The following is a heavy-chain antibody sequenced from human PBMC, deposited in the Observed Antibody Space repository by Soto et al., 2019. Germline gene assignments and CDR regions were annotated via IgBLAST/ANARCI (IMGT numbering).Heavy chain of an antibody. CDR2: IYYSGST. V-gene: IGHV4-39*01. J-gene: IGHJ6*02. Sequence: PSETLSLTCTVSGGSISSSSYYWGWIRQPPGKGLEWIGSIYYSGSTYYNPSLKSRVTISVDTSKNQFSLKLSSVTAADTAVYYCARHGVGDGSVSPAYGMDVWGQGTTVTVSS. CDR3: ARHGVGDGSVSPAYGMDV. CDR1: GGSISSSSYY. D-gene: IGHD1-26*01.